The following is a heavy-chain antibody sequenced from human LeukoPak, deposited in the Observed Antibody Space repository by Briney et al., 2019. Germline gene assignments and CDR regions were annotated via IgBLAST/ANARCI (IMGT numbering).Heavy chain of an antibody. V-gene: IGHV3-23*01. CDR3: AKDGTYYYDSSGYYYGY. CDR1: GFTFSSYA. D-gene: IGHD3-22*01. J-gene: IGHJ4*02. Sequence: QPGGSLRLSCAASGFTFSSYAMSWVRQAPGKGLEWVSATSGSGGSTYYADSVKGRFTISRDNSKNTLYPQMNSLRAEDTAVYYCAKDGTYYYDSSGYYYGYWGQGTLVTVSS. CDR2: TSGSGGST.